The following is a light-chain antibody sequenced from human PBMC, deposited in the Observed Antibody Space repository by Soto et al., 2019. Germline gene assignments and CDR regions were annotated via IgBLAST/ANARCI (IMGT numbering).Light chain of an antibody. CDR1: QGISSY. V-gene: IGKV1D-8*01. CDR2: AAS. CDR3: QQYNNLPWT. J-gene: IGKJ1*01. Sequence: MCMTQSQSLLSSSTGDSISISSRMSQGISSYLAWYQQKPGKAPELLIYAASTLQSGVPSRFSGSGSGTDFTLTISCLQSEDFATYYCQQYNNLPWTFGQGTKVDIK.